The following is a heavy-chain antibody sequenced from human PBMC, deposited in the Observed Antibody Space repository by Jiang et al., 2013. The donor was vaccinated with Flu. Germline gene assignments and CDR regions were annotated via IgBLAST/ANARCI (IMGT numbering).Heavy chain of an antibody. J-gene: IGHJ6*02. CDR1: GYTFTKYA. V-gene: IGHV7-4-1*02. Sequence: QSGSELKKPGASVKVSCKASGYTFTKYAINWVREAPGQGLEWMGWINTNSGNPTYAQGFTGRFVFSLDTPVSTAYLQISSLKAEDTAVYYCAREIGPRTLVDLITNYYYYGMDVWG. CDR3: AREIGPRTLVDLITNYYYYGMDV. CDR2: INTNSGNP. D-gene: IGHD2-15*01.